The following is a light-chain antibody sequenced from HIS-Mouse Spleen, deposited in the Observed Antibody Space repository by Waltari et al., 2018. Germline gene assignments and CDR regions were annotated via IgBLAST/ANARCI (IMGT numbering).Light chain of an antibody. CDR2: AS. V-gene: IGKV1-13*02. Sequence: AIQFTQSPSSLSASVGDRVTITCRARQGISSALAWYQQKPGKAPKLLIYASSLESGVPSKFSGSGSGTDFTLTISSLQPEDFATYYCQQFNSYPYSTFGGGTKVEIK. CDR3: QQFNSYPYST. J-gene: IGKJ4*01. CDR1: QGISSA.